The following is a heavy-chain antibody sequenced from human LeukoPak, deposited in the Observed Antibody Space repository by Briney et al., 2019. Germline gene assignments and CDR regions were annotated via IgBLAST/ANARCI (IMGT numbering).Heavy chain of an antibody. CDR1: GYTFTSYY. V-gene: IGHV1-46*01. J-gene: IGHJ4*02. CDR3: ARGMGSTVTTYYFDY. CDR2: INPSGGST. Sequence: ASVKVSCKASGYTFTSYYMHWVRQAPGQGLEWMGIINPSGGSTSYAQKFQGRVTMTRDTSTSTVYMELSSLRSEDTAVYYCARGMGSTVTTYYFDYWGQGTLVTVSS. D-gene: IGHD4-17*01.